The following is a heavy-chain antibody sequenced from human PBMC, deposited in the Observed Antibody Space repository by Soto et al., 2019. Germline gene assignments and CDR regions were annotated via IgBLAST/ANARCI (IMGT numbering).Heavy chain of an antibody. D-gene: IGHD6-19*01. Sequence: QVQLVQSGAEVKKPGSSVKVSCKASGDTFSRYGISWVRQAPGQGLEWMGGFLPIFGSANYAQKFQGRVTITADESTSTVHMEVSSLRSEDTAIYYCARDLGGGSSGWFGNWFDPWGQGTLVTVSS. J-gene: IGHJ5*02. CDR2: FLPIFGSA. V-gene: IGHV1-69*12. CDR1: GDTFSRYG. CDR3: ARDLGGGSSGWFGNWFDP.